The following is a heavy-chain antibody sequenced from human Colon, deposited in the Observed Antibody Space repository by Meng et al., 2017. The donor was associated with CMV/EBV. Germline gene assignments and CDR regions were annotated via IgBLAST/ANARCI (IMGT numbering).Heavy chain of an antibody. Sequence: GESLKISCAASGFTFSSYAMSWVRQAPGKGLEWVSSISSSSSYIYYADSVKGRFTISRDNAKNSLYLQMNSLRAEDTAVYYCAGKGWFNYYYYGMDVWGQGTTVTVSS. V-gene: IGHV3-21*01. J-gene: IGHJ6*02. D-gene: IGHD3-10*01. CDR3: AGKGWFNYYYYGMDV. CDR2: ISSSSSYI. CDR1: GFTFSSYA.